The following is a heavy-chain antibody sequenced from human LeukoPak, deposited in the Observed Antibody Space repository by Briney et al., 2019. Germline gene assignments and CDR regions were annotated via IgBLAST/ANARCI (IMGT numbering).Heavy chain of an antibody. CDR2: IGAYNGNT. V-gene: IGHV1-18*01. CDR1: GYTFTSYG. D-gene: IGHD6-19*01. J-gene: IGHJ4*02. Sequence: ASVKVSCKASGYTFTSYGISWVRQAPGQGLEWMGWIGAYNGNTNYAQKLQGRVTMTTDTSTSTAYMELRSLRSDDTAVYYCARDTKIWQWLNIDYWGQGTLVTVSS. CDR3: ARDTKIWQWLNIDY.